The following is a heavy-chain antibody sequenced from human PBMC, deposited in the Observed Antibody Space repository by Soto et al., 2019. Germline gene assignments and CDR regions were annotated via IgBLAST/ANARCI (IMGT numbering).Heavy chain of an antibody. D-gene: IGHD6-19*01. CDR1: GGTFSSYA. Sequence: SVKVSCKASGGTFSSYAISWVRQAPGQGLEWMGGIIPIFGTANYAQKFQGRVTITADESTSTAYMELSSLRSEDTAVYYCAVIAVAGKYFDYWGQGTLVTVSS. J-gene: IGHJ4*02. V-gene: IGHV1-69*13. CDR3: AVIAVAGKYFDY. CDR2: IIPIFGTA.